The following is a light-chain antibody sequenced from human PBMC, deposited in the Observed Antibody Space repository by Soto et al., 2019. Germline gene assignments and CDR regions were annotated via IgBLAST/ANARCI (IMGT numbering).Light chain of an antibody. CDR3: QSYDTSLGDWV. Sequence: QSVLTQPPSASGAPGQTVTISCSGSDSNIGAWYDLHWYQQLPGTAPKLLIHSNYLRASGVPDRFSASKSVTSASLAIIGLQADDEADYYCQSYDTSLGDWVFGGGTKVTVL. V-gene: IGLV1-40*01. CDR2: SNY. J-gene: IGLJ3*02. CDR1: DSNIGAWYD.